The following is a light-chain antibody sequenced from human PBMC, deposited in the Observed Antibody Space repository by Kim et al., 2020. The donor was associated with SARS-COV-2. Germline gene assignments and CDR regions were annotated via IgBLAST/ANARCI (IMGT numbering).Light chain of an antibody. CDR2: DVN. CDR3: CSYAGSYTWL. V-gene: IGLV2-11*01. Sequence: QSALTQPRSVSGSPGQSVTISCTGTSSDVGRYDYVSWYQQHPGKVPKLIIYDVNKRPSGVPDRFSGAKSGNTASLTISGLQADDEADYYCCSYAGSYTWLFGEGTQLTVL. J-gene: IGLJ3*02. CDR1: SSDVGRYDY.